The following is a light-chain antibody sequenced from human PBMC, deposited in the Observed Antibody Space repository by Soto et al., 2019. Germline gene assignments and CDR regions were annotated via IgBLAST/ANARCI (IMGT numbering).Light chain of an antibody. CDR2: GAS. Sequence: EVVMTQSPATLSVSPGEGVTLSCRANQGIGDTLAWYQHKPGQTPRLLIYGASNRATGIPDRFSGSGSGADFTLTISRLEPEDFAVYFCQQYGNSPPGTFGQGTRLEIK. J-gene: IGKJ5*01. V-gene: IGKV3-20*01. CDR1: QGIGDT. CDR3: QQYGNSPPGT.